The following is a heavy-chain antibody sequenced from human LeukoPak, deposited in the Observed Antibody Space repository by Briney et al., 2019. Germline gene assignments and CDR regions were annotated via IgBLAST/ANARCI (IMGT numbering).Heavy chain of an antibody. Sequence: ASVKVSCKASGYTFTGYYMHWVRRAPGQGLEWMGWINPNSGGTNYAQKFQGRVTMTRDTSISTAYMELSRLRSDDTAVYYCARGNTVVTPYLPGNWFDPWGQGTLVTVSS. CDR3: ARGNTVVTPYLPGNWFDP. V-gene: IGHV1-2*02. CDR2: INPNSGGT. J-gene: IGHJ5*02. D-gene: IGHD4-23*01. CDR1: GYTFTGYY.